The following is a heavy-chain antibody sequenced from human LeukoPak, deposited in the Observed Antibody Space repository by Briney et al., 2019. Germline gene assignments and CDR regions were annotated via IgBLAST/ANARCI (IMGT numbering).Heavy chain of an antibody. CDR3: AQLWFALDY. CDR2: VTWNSGSI. D-gene: IGHD5-18*01. V-gene: IGHV3-9*01. Sequence: GGSLRLSCAASGSTFDDYAMHWVRQAPGKGLEWVSGVTWNSGSIGYADSVKGRFTISRDNAKNSLYLQMNSLRAEDTAVYYCAQLWFALDYWGQGTLVTVSS. CDR1: GSTFDDYA. J-gene: IGHJ4*02.